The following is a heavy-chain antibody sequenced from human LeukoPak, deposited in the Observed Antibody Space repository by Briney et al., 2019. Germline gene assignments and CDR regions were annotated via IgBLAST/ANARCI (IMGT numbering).Heavy chain of an antibody. D-gene: IGHD4-23*01. CDR2: ISSSSSYI. J-gene: IGHJ4*02. CDR3: ARQGDYGGNSDY. V-gene: IGHV3-21*01. CDR1: GFTFSSYS. Sequence: GGSLRLSCAASGFTFSSYSMNWVRQAPGKGLEWVSSISSSSSYIYYADSMKGRFTISRDNAKNSLYLQMNSLRAEDTAVYYCARQGDYGGNSDYWGQGTLVTVSS.